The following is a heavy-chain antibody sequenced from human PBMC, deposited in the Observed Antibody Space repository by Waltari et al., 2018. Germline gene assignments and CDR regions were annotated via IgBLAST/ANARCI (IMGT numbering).Heavy chain of an antibody. CDR3: AKGGRDGYNHFDY. D-gene: IGHD5-12*01. CDR2: ISGSGGST. Sequence: EVQLLESGGGLVQPGGSLRLSCASSGFTFSSYAMSWVRQAPGKGLEWVSAISGSGGSTYYADSVKGRFTISRDNSKNTLYLQMNSLRAEDTAVYYCAKGGRDGYNHFDYWGQGTLVTVSS. J-gene: IGHJ4*02. V-gene: IGHV3-23*01. CDR1: GFTFSSYA.